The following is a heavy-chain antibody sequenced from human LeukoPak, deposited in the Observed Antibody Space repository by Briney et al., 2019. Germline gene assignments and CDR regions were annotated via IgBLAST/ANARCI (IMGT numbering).Heavy chain of an antibody. V-gene: IGHV1-69*01. CDR3: ARDKSFYDILTGYSPYYYYYGMDV. CDR1: GGTFSSYA. J-gene: IGHJ6*04. Sequence: SVKVSCKASGGTFSSYAISWVRQAPGQGLEWMGGIIPIFGTANYAQKFQGRVTITADESTSTAYMELSSLRSEDTAVYYCARDKSFYDILTGYSPYYYYYGMDVWGRGTTVTVSS. CDR2: IIPIFGTA. D-gene: IGHD3-9*01.